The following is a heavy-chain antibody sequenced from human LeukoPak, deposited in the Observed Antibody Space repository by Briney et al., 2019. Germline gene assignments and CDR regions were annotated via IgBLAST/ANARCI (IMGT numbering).Heavy chain of an antibody. D-gene: IGHD5-18*01. J-gene: IGHJ4*02. CDR3: AKVSAYSYGYLYYFDY. CDR1: RFTFSSYA. CDR2: ISGSGGST. V-gene: IGHV3-23*01. Sequence: GGSLRLSCAASRFTFSSYAMSWVRQAPGKGLEWVSAISGSGGSTYYADSVKGRFTISRDNSKNTLYLQMNSLRAEDTAVYYCAKVSAYSYGYLYYFDYWGQGTLVTVSS.